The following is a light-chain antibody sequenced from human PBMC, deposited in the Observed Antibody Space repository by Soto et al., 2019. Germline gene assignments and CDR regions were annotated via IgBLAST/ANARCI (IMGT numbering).Light chain of an antibody. CDR1: QGIRDD. J-gene: IGKJ2*01. CDR2: VAS. V-gene: IGKV1-6*02. Sequence: AIQMTQSPSSLSASIGDRVTITCRASQGIRDDLGWFQQKPGKAPKILIYVASSLQSGVPSRFSGNGSGTDFTLTISSLEPVDFATYYCLQDHSYPYTFGQGTKVEIK. CDR3: LQDHSYPYT.